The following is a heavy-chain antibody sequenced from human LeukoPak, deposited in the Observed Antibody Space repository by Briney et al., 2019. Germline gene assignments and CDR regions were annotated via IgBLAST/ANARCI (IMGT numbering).Heavy chain of an antibody. Sequence: ASVKVSCKASGYTFTSYDINWVRQATGQGLEWMGWMNPNSGNTGYAQKFQGRVTMTRNTSISTAYMELSSLRSEDTAVYYCARGGLPDTAMAMDVWGKGTTVTISS. CDR3: ARGGLPDTAMAMDV. CDR1: GYTFTSYD. CDR2: MNPNSGNT. V-gene: IGHV1-8*01. J-gene: IGHJ6*03. D-gene: IGHD5-18*01.